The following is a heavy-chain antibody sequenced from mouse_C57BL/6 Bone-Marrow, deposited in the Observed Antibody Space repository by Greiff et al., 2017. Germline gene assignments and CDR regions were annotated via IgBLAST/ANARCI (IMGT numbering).Heavy chain of an antibody. J-gene: IGHJ2*01. CDR1: GYTFTSYG. D-gene: IGHD2-10*01. V-gene: IGHV1-81*01. Sequence: VKLMESGAELARPGASVKLSCKASGYTFTSYGISWVKQRTGQGLEWIGEIYPRSGNTYYNEKFKGKATLTADKSSSTAYMELRSLTSEDSAVYFCARSYYGNLDYWGQGTTLTVSS. CDR3: ARSYYGNLDY. CDR2: IYPRSGNT.